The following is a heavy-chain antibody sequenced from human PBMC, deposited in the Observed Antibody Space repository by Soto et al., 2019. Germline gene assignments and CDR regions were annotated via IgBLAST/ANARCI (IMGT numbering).Heavy chain of an antibody. CDR2: ISATGGGT. J-gene: IGHJ4*02. CDR1: GFKFSNYA. V-gene: IGHV3-23*01. CDR3: AKDRREGGNSAFYSDF. Sequence: QSWGSLRLSCAASGFKFSNYAMSWFRQAPGKGLEWVSLISATGGGTYYADSVKGRFTISRDNSHNTLYLQVHSLTAEDTAVYYCAKDRREGGNSAFYSDFWGQGAQVTAYS. D-gene: IGHD2-21*01.